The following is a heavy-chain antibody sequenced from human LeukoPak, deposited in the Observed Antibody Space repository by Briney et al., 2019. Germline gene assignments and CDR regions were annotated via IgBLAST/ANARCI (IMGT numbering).Heavy chain of an antibody. CDR1: EFSFSTYW. CDR3: ARSPAGDAWPPAYYMDV. Sequence: GGSLRLSCAASEFSFSTYWMSWVRQAPGKGLEWVANIKEDGTEKYYVGSVKGRFTISRDNAKRSLYLQMNSLRDDDTAVYFCARSPAGDAWPPAYYMDVWGKGTTVTVSS. V-gene: IGHV3-7*01. J-gene: IGHJ6*03. CDR2: IKEDGTEK. D-gene: IGHD3-10*01.